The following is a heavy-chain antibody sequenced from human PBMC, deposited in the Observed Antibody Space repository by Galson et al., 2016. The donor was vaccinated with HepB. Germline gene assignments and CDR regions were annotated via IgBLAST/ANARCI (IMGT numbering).Heavy chain of an antibody. J-gene: IGHJ3*02. CDR2: IDPEDDRT. CDR1: GSRFTDYH. D-gene: IGHD5-18*01. CDR3: ASPTGPDTCDI. Sequence: VKVSCKVSGSRFTDYHIHWLQQAPGKGPVWMGLIDPEDDRTVYAEKFQGRVTITADKSSETVNMELTSLRSDDTAVYYCASPTGPDTCDIWGQGTMVIVSS. V-gene: IGHV1-69-2*01.